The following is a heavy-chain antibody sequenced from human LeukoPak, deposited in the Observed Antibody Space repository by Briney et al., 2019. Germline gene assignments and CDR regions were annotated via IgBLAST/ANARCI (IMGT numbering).Heavy chain of an antibody. V-gene: IGHV3-21*01. CDR1: GFTFSSYA. J-gene: IGHJ6*02. CDR2: ISSTSIYI. CDR3: ARRRGHSYDYRPYYYAMDV. Sequence: GGSLRLSCAASGFTFSSYAMSWVRQAPGKGLEWVSSISSTSIYIYYADSVRGRFTISRDNAKNSLYLQMNSLRVEDTAVYFCARRRGHSYDYRPYYYAMDVWGQGTTVTVSS. D-gene: IGHD5-18*01.